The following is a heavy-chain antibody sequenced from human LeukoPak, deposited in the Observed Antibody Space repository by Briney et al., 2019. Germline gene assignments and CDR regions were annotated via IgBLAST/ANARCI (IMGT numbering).Heavy chain of an antibody. D-gene: IGHD6-6*01. Sequence: SETLSLTCAVYGGSSSGYYWSWIRQPPGKGLEWIGEINHSGSTNYNPSLKGRVTISVDTSKNQFSLKLSSVTAADTAVYYCAREYSSSSRWNWFDPWGQGTLVTVSS. CDR1: GGSSSGYY. CDR3: AREYSSSSRWNWFDP. J-gene: IGHJ5*02. CDR2: INHSGST. V-gene: IGHV4-34*01.